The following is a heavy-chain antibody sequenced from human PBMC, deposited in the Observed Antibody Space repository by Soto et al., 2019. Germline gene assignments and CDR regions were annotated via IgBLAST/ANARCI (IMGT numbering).Heavy chain of an antibody. D-gene: IGHD6-13*01. CDR1: GFTFSNYA. CDR2: INTSGGNT. J-gene: IGHJ5*02. CDR3: TKDWQHDP. Sequence: PGGSLRLSCAASGFTFSNYAMTWVRQAPGKGLECVSTINTSGGNTHYADSVKGRFSVSRDNSKNTLSLQMNSLRAEDTAVYYCTKDWQHDPWGQGTLVTVSS. V-gene: IGHV3-23*01.